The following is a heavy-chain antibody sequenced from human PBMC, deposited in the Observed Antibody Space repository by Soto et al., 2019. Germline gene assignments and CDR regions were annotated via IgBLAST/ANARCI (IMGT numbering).Heavy chain of an antibody. CDR3: AREGQATDTYYYYGMDV. CDR2: INAGNGNT. J-gene: IGHJ6*02. CDR1: GYTFTSYA. V-gene: IGHV1-3*01. D-gene: IGHD5-12*01. Sequence: QVQLVQSGAEVKKPGASVKVSCKASGYTFTSYAMHWVRQAPGQRLEWMGWINAGNGNTKYSQKFQGRVTITRDTSASTAYMELSSLRSEDTAVYYCAREGQATDTYYYYGMDVWGQGTTVTVSS.